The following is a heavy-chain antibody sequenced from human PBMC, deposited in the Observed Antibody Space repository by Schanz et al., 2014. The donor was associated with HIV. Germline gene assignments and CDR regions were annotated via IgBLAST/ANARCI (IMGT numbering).Heavy chain of an antibody. CDR2: ISDYSGKT. CDR3: ARYPETETLGFDY. V-gene: IGHV1-18*01. J-gene: IGHJ4*02. D-gene: IGHD3-16*01. Sequence: QVQLVQSGAEVKKPGASVKVSCKASGYTFSSYGIIWVRQAPGQGLEWMGWISDYSGKTTYAQKAQGRVTMTTDTSKSSASMELRGLRSVATAMYSCARYPETETLGFDYWGQGTLVTVSS. CDR1: GYTFSSYG.